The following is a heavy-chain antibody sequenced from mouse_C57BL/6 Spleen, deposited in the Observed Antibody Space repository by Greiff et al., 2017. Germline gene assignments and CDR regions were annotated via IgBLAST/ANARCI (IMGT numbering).Heavy chain of an antibody. CDR2: IYPGSGST. D-gene: IGHD3-2*02. CDR1: GYTFTSYW. V-gene: IGHV1-55*01. CDR3: ARDSSGYWDVDV. J-gene: IGHJ1*03. Sequence: QVQLQQPGAELVKPGASVKLSCQASGYTFTSYWITWVKQRPGQGLEWIGDIYPGSGSTNYNEKFKSKATLTVETSSSTADMQLSSLTSEDSAVYYCARDSSGYWDVDVWGTGTTVTVAS.